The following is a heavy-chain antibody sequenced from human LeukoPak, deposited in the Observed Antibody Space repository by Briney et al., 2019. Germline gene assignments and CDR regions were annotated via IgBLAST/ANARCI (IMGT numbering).Heavy chain of an antibody. Sequence: GGSLRLSCAASGFTFSSYSMIWVRQAPGKGLEWVSSISSSSSYIYYADSVKGRFTISRDNAKNSLYLQMNSLRAEDTAVYYCARNSDDYGDYGAEYFQHWGQGTLVTVSS. D-gene: IGHD4-17*01. CDR3: ARNSDDYGDYGAEYFQH. CDR2: ISSSSSYI. J-gene: IGHJ1*01. V-gene: IGHV3-21*01. CDR1: GFTFSSYS.